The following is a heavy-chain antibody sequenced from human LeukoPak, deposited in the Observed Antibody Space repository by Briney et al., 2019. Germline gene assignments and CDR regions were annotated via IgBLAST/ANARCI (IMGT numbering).Heavy chain of an antibody. D-gene: IGHD3-10*01. V-gene: IGHV1-69*13. CDR3: ASPPSGDGGSLEY. J-gene: IGHJ4*02. CDR1: GGTFTTYA. Sequence: SVKVSCKESGGTFTTYAISWVRQAPRQSLEWMGGIVPMFNTTTYAQKFQGRVTITADESTSTAYMELSSLRSDEPAVYYCASPPSGDGGSLEYWGEETRVSVSS. CDR2: IVPMFNTT.